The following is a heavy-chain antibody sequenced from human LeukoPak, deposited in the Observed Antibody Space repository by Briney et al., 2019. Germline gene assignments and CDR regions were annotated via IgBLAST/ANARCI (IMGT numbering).Heavy chain of an antibody. V-gene: IGHV4-34*01. CDR2: INHSGST. CDR1: GGPFSGYY. D-gene: IGHD3-3*01. Sequence: PSETLSLTCAVYGGPFSGYYWSWIRQPPGKGLEWIGEINHSGSTNYIPSLKSRVTISVDTSKNQFSLKLSSVTAADTAVYYCARGLTYYDFWSGYSPRAFDIWGQGTMVTVSS. J-gene: IGHJ3*02. CDR3: ARGLTYYDFWSGYSPRAFDI.